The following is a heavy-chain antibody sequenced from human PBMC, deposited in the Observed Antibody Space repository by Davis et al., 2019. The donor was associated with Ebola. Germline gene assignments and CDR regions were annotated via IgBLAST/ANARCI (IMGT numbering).Heavy chain of an antibody. D-gene: IGHD3-10*01. CDR2: IYYSGST. CDR3: AREGGADYGSGSYISY. V-gene: IGHV4-30-4*08. J-gene: IGHJ4*02. CDR1: GGSISSGDYY. Sequence: PSETLSLTCTVSGGSISSGDYYWSWIRQPPGKGLEWIGYIYYSGSTYYNPSLKSRVTISVDTSKNQFSLKLSSVTAADTAVYYCAREGGADYGSGSYISYWGQGTLVTVSS.